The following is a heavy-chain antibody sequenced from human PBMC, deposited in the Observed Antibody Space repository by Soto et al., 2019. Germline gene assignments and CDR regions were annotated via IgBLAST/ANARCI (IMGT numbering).Heavy chain of an antibody. V-gene: IGHV1-69*02. CDR1: GGTFSTYT. D-gene: IGHD5-12*01. J-gene: IGHJ4*02. CDR2: ILPILDVA. Sequence: QIQLVQSGAEVKKPGSSAKVSCKASGGTFSTYTIAWVRQAPGQGLEWMGLILPILDVANYAQKFQGRVTFTADKSTTTAYMELFSLRSDDTAVYYCVGGYNGRLEYWGQGTLVTVSS. CDR3: VGGYNGRLEY.